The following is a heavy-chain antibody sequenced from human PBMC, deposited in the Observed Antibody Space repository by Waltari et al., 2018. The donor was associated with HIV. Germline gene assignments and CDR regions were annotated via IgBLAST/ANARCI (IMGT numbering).Heavy chain of an antibody. CDR1: GYPFSDYY. D-gene: IGHD3-22*01. Sequence: QVQLVQSGAEGKKPGASVQDSFTASGYPFSDYYMQWVRQAPGQGLEWMGWINPNSGGTRYAEKFQGRVTMTRDTSISTAYMELSRLRFDDTAVYYCARVFRGTVNYFDSRLGHWGQGTLVTVSS. CDR3: ARVFRGTVNYFDSRLGH. J-gene: IGHJ5*02. CDR2: INPNSGGT. V-gene: IGHV1-2*02.